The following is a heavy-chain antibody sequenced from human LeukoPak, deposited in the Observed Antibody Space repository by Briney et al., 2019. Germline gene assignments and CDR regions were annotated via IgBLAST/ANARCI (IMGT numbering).Heavy chain of an antibody. J-gene: IGHJ5*02. D-gene: IGHD2-15*01. CDR3: ARSLLPHNWSDP. CDR1: GGTFSCYA. Sequence: SVKVCFKASGGTFSCYAISLVRQAPGQGLEWMGGFIPIFGTANYAQKFQGRVTIIACESTSTAYMELSSLRSEDTAVYYCARSLLPHNWSDPWGQGTLVTVSS. V-gene: IGHV1-69*13. CDR2: FIPIFGTA.